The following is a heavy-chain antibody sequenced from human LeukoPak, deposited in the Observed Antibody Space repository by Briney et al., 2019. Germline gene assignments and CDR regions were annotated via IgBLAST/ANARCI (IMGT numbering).Heavy chain of an antibody. CDR1: GXTFGDYT. Sequence: GGSLRLSCTASGXTFGDYTISWFRQAPGKGLEWINFIRSKTYGETTEYAASVKGRFTISRDDSKSIAYLQLDSLKTEDTAVYYCTRSTYYDLLTGYSNAFDIWGQGTMVTVSS. CDR2: IRSKTYGETT. D-gene: IGHD3-9*01. CDR3: TRSTYYDLLTGYSNAFDI. V-gene: IGHV3-49*03. J-gene: IGHJ3*02.